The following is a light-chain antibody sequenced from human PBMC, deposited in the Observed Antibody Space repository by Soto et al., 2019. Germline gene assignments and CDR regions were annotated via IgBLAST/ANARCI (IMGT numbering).Light chain of an antibody. CDR3: AAWDDRLNGPV. J-gene: IGLJ3*02. CDR1: SSNIGSNT. CDR2: NND. Sequence: QPVLTRPPSASGTPGQRVTISCSGSSSNIGSNTVNWYQQVPGAAPKLLIYNNDHRPSGVPDRFSGSESGTSASLAISGLQSADEADYYCAAWDDRLNGPVFGGGTKLTVL. V-gene: IGLV1-44*01.